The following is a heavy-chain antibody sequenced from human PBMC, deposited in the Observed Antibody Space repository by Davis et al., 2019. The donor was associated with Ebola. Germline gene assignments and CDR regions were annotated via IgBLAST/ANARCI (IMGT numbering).Heavy chain of an antibody. CDR3: AREVGGRGPYYCSSTSCRRNNWFDP. Sequence: PSETLSLTCAVYGGSFSGYYWSWIRQPPGKGLEWIGEINHSGSTNYNPSLKSRVTISVDTSKNQFSLKLSSVTAADTAVYYCAREVGGRGPYYCSSTSCRRNNWFDPWGQGTLVTVSS. CDR1: GGSFSGYY. CDR2: INHSGST. V-gene: IGHV4-34*01. D-gene: IGHD2-2*01. J-gene: IGHJ5*02.